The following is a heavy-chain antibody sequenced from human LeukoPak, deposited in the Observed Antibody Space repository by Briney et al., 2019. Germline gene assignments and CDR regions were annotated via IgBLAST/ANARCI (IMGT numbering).Heavy chain of an antibody. D-gene: IGHD1-26*01. Sequence: GGSLRLSCAASGFTFSSYWMSWVRQAPGKGLEWVANIKQDGSEKYYVDSVKGRFTISRDNAKNSLYLQMNSLRAEDTAVYYCARVDMVGAYYHYYYMDVWGKGTTVTVSS. J-gene: IGHJ6*03. CDR1: GFTFSSYW. V-gene: IGHV3-7*01. CDR3: ARVDMVGAYYHYYYMDV. CDR2: IKQDGSEK.